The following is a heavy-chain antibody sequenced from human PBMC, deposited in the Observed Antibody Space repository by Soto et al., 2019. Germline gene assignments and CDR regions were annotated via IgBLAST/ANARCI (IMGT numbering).Heavy chain of an antibody. J-gene: IGHJ4*02. V-gene: IGHV1-69*08. CDR2: IIPILGIA. Sequence: QVQLVQSGAEVKKPGSSVKVSCKASGGTFSSYTISWVRQAPGQGLEWMGRIIPILGIANYAQKFQGRVTITADKSTITAYRDLGRLGAEDTAVYYCERDRVTIFGVVPRYYFAYWGQGTLVTVSS. CDR3: ERDRVTIFGVVPRYYFAY. D-gene: IGHD3-3*01. CDR1: GGTFSSYT.